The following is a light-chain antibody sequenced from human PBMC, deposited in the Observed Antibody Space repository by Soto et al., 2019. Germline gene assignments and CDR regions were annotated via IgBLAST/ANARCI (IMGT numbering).Light chain of an antibody. CDR1: EGISSW. Sequence: DIWMTQSPSSVSASVGDTVTITCRASEGISSWVAWYQQKPGKAPKLLVYGASTLQSGVPSRFSGSGSGTHFTLAITNLQPEDCASYYCQQTNTFPYTFGQGTKLEIK. J-gene: IGKJ2*01. CDR2: GAS. CDR3: QQTNTFPYT. V-gene: IGKV1-12*01.